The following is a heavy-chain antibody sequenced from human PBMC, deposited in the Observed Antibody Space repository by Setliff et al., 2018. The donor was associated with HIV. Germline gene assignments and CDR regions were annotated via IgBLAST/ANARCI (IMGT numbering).Heavy chain of an antibody. CDR3: ASGYGSGTYPGD. V-gene: IGHV4-34*01. CDR2: INHSGST. J-gene: IGHJ4*02. CDR1: GGSFISYY. Sequence: PSETLSLTCAVYGGSFISYYWTWIRQPPGKGLEWIGEINHSGSTNYNPSLKSRVSISVDMSKNQFSLKLSSVTVADTAVYYCASGYGSGTYPGDWGQGTLVTVSS. D-gene: IGHD3-10*01.